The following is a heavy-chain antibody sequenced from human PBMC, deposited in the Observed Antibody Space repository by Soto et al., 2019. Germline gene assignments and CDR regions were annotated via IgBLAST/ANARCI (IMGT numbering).Heavy chain of an antibody. CDR1: GFTFTSSA. V-gene: IGHV1-58*02. CDR2: IVVGSGNT. CDR3: AAERSVIAAAGSEDYYGMDV. D-gene: IGHD6-13*01. J-gene: IGHJ6*02. Sequence: SVKVSCKASGFTFTSSAMQWVRQARGQRLEWIGWIVVGSGNTNYAQKFQERVTITRDMSTSTAYMELSSLRSEDTAVYYCAAERSVIAAAGSEDYYGMDVWGQGTTVTVSS.